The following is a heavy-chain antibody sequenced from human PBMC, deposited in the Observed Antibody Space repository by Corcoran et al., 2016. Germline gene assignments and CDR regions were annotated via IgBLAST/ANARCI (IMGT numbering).Heavy chain of an antibody. V-gene: IGHV3-48*02. D-gene: IGHD3-16*01. CDR2: ISSGSSTI. CDR3: ARDGAGGYDSVYGLDV. Sequence: EVQLVESGGGLEQPGGSLRLSCVASGFTFRSYSMNWVRQAPGKGLEWISYISSGSSTIYYADSVKGRFTISRDNARNSLYLQMISLRDEDTAVYYCARDGAGGYDSVYGLDVWGQGTTVTVSS. CDR1: GFTFRSYS. J-gene: IGHJ6*02.